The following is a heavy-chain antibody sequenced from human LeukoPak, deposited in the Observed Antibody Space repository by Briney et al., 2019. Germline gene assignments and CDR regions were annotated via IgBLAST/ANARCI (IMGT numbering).Heavy chain of an antibody. CDR3: ARSPFWSGYYPRLRYYYYMDV. D-gene: IGHD3-3*01. J-gene: IGHJ6*03. CDR2: IYYSGST. Sequence: SETLSLTCTVSGGSISSYYWSWIRQPPGKGLEWIGYIYYSGSTNYNPSLKSRVTISVDTSKNQFSLKLSSVTAADTAVYYCARSPFWSGYYPRLRYYYYMDVWGKGTTVTVSS. CDR1: GGSISSYY. V-gene: IGHV4-59*01.